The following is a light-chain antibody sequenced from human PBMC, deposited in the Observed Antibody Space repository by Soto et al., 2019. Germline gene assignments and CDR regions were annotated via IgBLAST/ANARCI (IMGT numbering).Light chain of an antibody. Sequence: QAVVTQPPSASGSPGQSVTISCTGTSSDVGGYNYVSWYQQHPGKAPKLIIYEVSKRPSGVPDRFSDSKSGNTASLTVSGLQAEDEADYYCNSFAGSNNFVVFGGGTKVTVL. CDR1: SSDVGGYNY. V-gene: IGLV2-8*01. CDR3: NSFAGSNNFVV. CDR2: EVS. J-gene: IGLJ2*01.